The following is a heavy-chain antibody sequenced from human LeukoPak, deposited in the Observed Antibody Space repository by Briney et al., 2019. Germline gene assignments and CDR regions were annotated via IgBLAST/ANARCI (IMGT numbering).Heavy chain of an antibody. V-gene: IGHV1-18*01. D-gene: IGHD6-13*01. Sequence: ASVKVSCKASGYTFTSYGISWVRQAPGQGLEWMGWISAYNGNTNYAQKLQGRVTMTTDTSTSTAYMELRSLRSDDTAVYYCAREGPYSSSWYGFDPWGQGTLVTVSS. J-gene: IGHJ5*02. CDR2: ISAYNGNT. CDR3: AREGPYSSSWYGFDP. CDR1: GYTFTSYG.